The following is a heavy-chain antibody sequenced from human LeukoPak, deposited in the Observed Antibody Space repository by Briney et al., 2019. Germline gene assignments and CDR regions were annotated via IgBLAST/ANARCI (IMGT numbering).Heavy chain of an antibody. D-gene: IGHD6-19*01. Sequence: ASVKVSCKASGYTFTSYAMHWVRQAPGQRLEWMGWINAGNGNTKYSQKFQGRVTITRDTSASTAYMELSSLRSEDTAVYYCARGGSGQWLVLGYYYGMDVWGQGTTVTVSS. CDR2: INAGNGNT. J-gene: IGHJ6*02. CDR1: GYTFTSYA. CDR3: ARGGSGQWLVLGYYYGMDV. V-gene: IGHV1-3*01.